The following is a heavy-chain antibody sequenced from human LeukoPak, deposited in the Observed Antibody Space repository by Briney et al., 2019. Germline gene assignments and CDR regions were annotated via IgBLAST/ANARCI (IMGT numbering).Heavy chain of an antibody. CDR2: IIPIFGTA. J-gene: IGHJ4*02. CDR3: ARVDRQWLVGNLDY. CDR1: GGTFSSYA. V-gene: IGHV1-69*13. D-gene: IGHD6-19*01. Sequence: SVKVSCKASGGTFSSYAISWVRQAPGPGLEWMGGIIPIFGTANYAQKFQGKVTITADESTSTAYMEPSSLRAEDTAVYYCARVDRQWLVGNLDYWGQGTLVTVSS.